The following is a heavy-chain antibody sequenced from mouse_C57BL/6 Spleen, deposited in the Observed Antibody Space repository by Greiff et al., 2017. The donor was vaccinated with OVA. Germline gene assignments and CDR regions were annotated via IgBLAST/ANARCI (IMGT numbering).Heavy chain of an antibody. J-gene: IGHJ2*01. CDR1: GYTFTSYW. Sequence: QVQLQQPGAELVKPGASVKMSCKASGYTFTSYWLTWVKQRPGQGLAWIGDIYPGSGSTNYNEKFKSKATMTVDNSSSTAYMQPSSLTSEDSAVYYCAREGITTVVATHDYWGQGTTLTVSS. D-gene: IGHD1-1*01. CDR3: AREGITTVVATHDY. CDR2: IYPGSGST. V-gene: IGHV1-55*01.